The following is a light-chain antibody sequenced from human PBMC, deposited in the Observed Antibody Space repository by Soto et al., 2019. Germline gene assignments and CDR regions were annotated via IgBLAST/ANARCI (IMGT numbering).Light chain of an antibody. CDR1: SSDVGGYNY. CDR3: SSHTSTNTRV. Sequence: LTQPASVSGSPGQSITISCTGTSSDVGGYNYVSWYQQHPGKVPKLMIYEVSNRPSGVSYRFSGSKSGHTASLTISGLQAEDEPDYYCSSHTSTNTRVFGTGAKVTGL. V-gene: IGLV2-14*01. J-gene: IGLJ1*01. CDR2: EVS.